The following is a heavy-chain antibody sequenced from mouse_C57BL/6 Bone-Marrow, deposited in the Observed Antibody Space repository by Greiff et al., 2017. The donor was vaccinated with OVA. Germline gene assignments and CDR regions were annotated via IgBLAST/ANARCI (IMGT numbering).Heavy chain of an antibody. CDR1: GYSITSGYY. Sequence: EVQLQQSGPGLVKPSQSLSLTCSVTGYSITSGYYWNWIRQFPGNKLEWMGYISYDGSNNYNPSLKNRISITRDTSKNQFFLKLNSVTTEDTATYYCARGFIEGAMDYWGQGTSVTVSS. CDR2: ISYDGSN. D-gene: IGHD1-1*01. J-gene: IGHJ4*01. V-gene: IGHV3-6*01. CDR3: ARGFIEGAMDY.